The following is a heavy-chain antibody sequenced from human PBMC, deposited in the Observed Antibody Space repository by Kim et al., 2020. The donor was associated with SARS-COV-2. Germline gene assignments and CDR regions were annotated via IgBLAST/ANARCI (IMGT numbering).Heavy chain of an antibody. CDR2: VKQDGSEK. CDR3: ARGGDVYYYASSGDYLLY. D-gene: IGHD3-22*01. J-gene: IGHJ4*02. CDR1: GFTFSSYW. Sequence: GGSLRLSCAASGFTFSSYWMSWVRQAPGKGLEWVANVKQDGSEKYYVDSVKGRFTISRDNAKNSLYLQMNSLRAEDTAVYYCARGGDVYYYASSGDYLLYWGQGTLVTVSS. V-gene: IGHV3-7*03.